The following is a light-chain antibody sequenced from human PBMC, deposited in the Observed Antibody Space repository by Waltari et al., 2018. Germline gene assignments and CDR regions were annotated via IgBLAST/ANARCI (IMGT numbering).Light chain of an antibody. Sequence: EIVLTQSPATLSLSPGERDTLSCRASQCVSSYLAWYQQKSGQAPRLPIYDASNRATGIPARFRGGGYGTDFTLTISSLEPEDFAVYYCQQRSDWLLTFGGGTKVEIK. CDR3: QQRSDWLLT. CDR2: DAS. V-gene: IGKV3-11*01. CDR1: QCVSSY. J-gene: IGKJ4*01.